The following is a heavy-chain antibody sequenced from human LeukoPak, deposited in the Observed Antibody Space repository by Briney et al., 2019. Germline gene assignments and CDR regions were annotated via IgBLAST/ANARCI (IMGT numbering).Heavy chain of an antibody. D-gene: IGHD3-22*01. CDR2: FSGNGGAT. J-gene: IGHJ4*02. Sequence: GGSLRLSCAAPGFTFSNCAMSWVRQAPGKGLEWVSSFSGNGGATYYADSVKGRFTISRDNSKNMLYLQMNSLRAEDTAVYYCTTLLTMIHWGQGTLVTVSS. CDR1: GFTFSNCA. V-gene: IGHV3-23*01. CDR3: TTLLTMIH.